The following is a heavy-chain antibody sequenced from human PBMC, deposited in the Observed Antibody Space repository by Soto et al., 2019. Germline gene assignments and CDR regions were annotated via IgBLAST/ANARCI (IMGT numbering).Heavy chain of an antibody. Sequence: PGGSLRLSCAASGFTFSSYSMNWVRQAPGKGLEWVSYISSSSSTIYYADSVKGRFTISRDNAKNSLYLQMNSLRDEDTAVYYCAIDSLVDYDILTGYTYYYGMDVWGQGTTVTVSS. CDR3: AIDSLVDYDILTGYTYYYGMDV. CDR2: ISSSSSTI. V-gene: IGHV3-48*02. CDR1: GFTFSSYS. D-gene: IGHD3-9*01. J-gene: IGHJ6*02.